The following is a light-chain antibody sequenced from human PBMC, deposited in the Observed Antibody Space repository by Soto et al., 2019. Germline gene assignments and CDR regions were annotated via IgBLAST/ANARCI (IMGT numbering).Light chain of an antibody. CDR2: WAS. Sequence: DIVMTQSPDSLAVSLGERATINCKSSQSVLYASTNKNFLDGYQQKPGQPPKLLIYWASTRESGVPDRFSGAGSGTDFTLTISSLQAEDVAVYYCQQFYITPLTFGGGTKVEIK. V-gene: IGKV4-1*01. CDR3: QQFYITPLT. J-gene: IGKJ4*01. CDR1: QSVLYASTNKNF.